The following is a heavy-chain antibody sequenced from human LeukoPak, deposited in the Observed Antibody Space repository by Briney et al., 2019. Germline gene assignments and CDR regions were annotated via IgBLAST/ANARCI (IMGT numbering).Heavy chain of an antibody. Sequence: AASVKVSCKASGYTFTSYAMNWVRQAPGQGLEWMGWINTNTGNPTYAQGFTGRFVSSLGTSVSTAYLQNSRLKAEDTAVYYCARKSVAATPRDIVYQYYSMDVWGKGTTVTVSS. CDR3: ARKSVAATPRDIVYQYYSMDV. D-gene: IGHD2-15*01. J-gene: IGHJ6*03. CDR1: GYTFTSYA. V-gene: IGHV7-4-1*02. CDR2: INTNTGNP.